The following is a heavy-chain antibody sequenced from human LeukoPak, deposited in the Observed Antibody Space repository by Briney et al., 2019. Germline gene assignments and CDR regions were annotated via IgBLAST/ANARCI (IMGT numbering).Heavy chain of an antibody. CDR3: AKELRPNDY. Sequence: GGSLRLSCAASGFTFSSNWMHWVRRAPGEGLVWVSFVNNDGRTTAYADSVKGRFTISRDNAKNTLYLQMNSLRAEDTAVYYCAKELRPNDYWGQGTLVTVSS. D-gene: IGHD4-17*01. CDR2: VNNDGRTT. CDR1: GFTFSSNW. V-gene: IGHV3-74*01. J-gene: IGHJ4*02.